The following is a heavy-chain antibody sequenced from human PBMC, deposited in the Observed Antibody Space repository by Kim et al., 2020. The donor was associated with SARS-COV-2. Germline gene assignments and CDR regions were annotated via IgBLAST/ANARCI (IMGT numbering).Heavy chain of an antibody. J-gene: IGHJ5*02. CDR2: ISAYNGNT. Sequence: ASVKVSCKASGYTFTSYTINWVRQAPGQGLEWMGWISAYNGNTKYAQNLQDRVTMTTDTSTSTYYLELRSLISDDTGVYYCARDIFPYCDGDCYSHFFDPWGQGTLVTVSS. D-gene: IGHD2-21*02. CDR1: GYTFTSYT. V-gene: IGHV1-18*01. CDR3: ARDIFPYCDGDCYSHFFDP.